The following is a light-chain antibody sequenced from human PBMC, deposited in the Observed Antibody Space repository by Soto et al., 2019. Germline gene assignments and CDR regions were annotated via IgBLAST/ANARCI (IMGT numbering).Light chain of an antibody. Sequence: QSALTQPPSASGSPGQSVTISCTGTSSDVGGYNYVSWYQQHPGKAPKLMIYDVSNRPSGVSNRFSGSKSGNTASLTISGLQAEDEADYYCSSYTSSSTLLFGTGTKLTVL. CDR3: SSYTSSSTLL. CDR1: SSDVGGYNY. CDR2: DVS. J-gene: IGLJ1*01. V-gene: IGLV2-14*01.